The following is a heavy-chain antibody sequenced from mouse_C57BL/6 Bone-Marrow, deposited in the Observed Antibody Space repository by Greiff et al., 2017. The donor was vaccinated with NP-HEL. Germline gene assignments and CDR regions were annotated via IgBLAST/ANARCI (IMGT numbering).Heavy chain of an antibody. CDR2: IDPSDSYT. Sequence: QVQLQQPGAELVMPGASVKLSCKASGYTFTSYWMHWVKQRPGQGLEWIGEIDPSDSYTNYNQKFKGKSTLTVDKSSSTAYMQLSSLTSEDSAVYYCATGEDYEDYAMDYWGQGTSVTVSS. J-gene: IGHJ4*01. D-gene: IGHD2-4*01. CDR1: GYTFTSYW. CDR3: ATGEDYEDYAMDY. V-gene: IGHV1-69*01.